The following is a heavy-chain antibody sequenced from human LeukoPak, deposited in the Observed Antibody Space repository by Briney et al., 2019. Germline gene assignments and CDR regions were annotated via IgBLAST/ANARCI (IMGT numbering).Heavy chain of an antibody. Sequence: GGSLRLSCAAFGFTFSSYWMSWVRQAPGKGLEWVANIKQDGSEKYYVDSVKGRFTISRDNAKNSLYLQMNSLRAEDTAAYYCARDRSGYYGSGSYYNAAFDIRGQGTMVTVSS. CDR2: IKQDGSEK. V-gene: IGHV3-7*01. D-gene: IGHD3-10*01. J-gene: IGHJ3*02. CDR1: GFTFSSYW. CDR3: ARDRSGYYGSGSYYNAAFDI.